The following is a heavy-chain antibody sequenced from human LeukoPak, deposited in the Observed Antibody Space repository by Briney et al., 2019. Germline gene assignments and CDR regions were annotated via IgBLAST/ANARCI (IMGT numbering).Heavy chain of an antibody. CDR1: GYTFTGYY. CDR2: INPNSGGT. CDR3: ARVERQLPYYYMDV. V-gene: IGHV1-2*02. D-gene: IGHD2-2*01. J-gene: IGHJ6*03. Sequence: ASVKVSCKASGYTFTGYYMHWVRQAPGQGLEWMGWINPNSGGTNYAQKFQGRVTMTRDTSIGTAYMELSRLRSDDTAVYYCARVERQLPYYYMDVWGKGTTVTVSS.